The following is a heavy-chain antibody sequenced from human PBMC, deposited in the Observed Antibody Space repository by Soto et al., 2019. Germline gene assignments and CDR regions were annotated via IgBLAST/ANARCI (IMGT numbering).Heavy chain of an antibody. V-gene: IGHV3-30*18. CDR1: GFTFSSYG. D-gene: IGHD3-9*01. J-gene: IGHJ4*02. CDR2: ISYDGSNK. Sequence: QVQLVESGGGVVQPGRSLRLSCAASGFTFSSYGMHWVRQAPGKGLEWVAIISYDGSNKYYVDSVKGRFTISRDNSKNTLYLQMNSLRAEDTAVYYWAKNRVDWLFYTHLDYWGQGTLVTVSS. CDR3: AKNRVDWLFYTHLDY.